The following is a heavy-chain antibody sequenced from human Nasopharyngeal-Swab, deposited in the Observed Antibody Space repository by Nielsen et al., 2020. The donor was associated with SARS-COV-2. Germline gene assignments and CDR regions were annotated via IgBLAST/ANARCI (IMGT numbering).Heavy chain of an antibody. V-gene: IGHV3-7*03. CDR3: ARDGSRFLEWLLAYYFDY. D-gene: IGHD3-3*01. CDR1: GFTFSNYW. J-gene: IGHJ4*02. Sequence: GESLKISCAASGFTFSNYWMSWVRQAPGKGLEWVADIKQDGSENYYVDSMRGRITIFRDNAKNSLYLQMNSLRAEDTAVYYCARDGSRFLEWLLAYYFDYWGQGALVTVSS. CDR2: IKQDGSEN.